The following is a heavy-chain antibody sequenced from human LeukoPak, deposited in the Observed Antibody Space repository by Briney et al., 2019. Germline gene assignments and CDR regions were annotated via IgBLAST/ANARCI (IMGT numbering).Heavy chain of an antibody. J-gene: IGHJ4*02. CDR2: ITHSGYT. CDR3: TKMTTDHGY. D-gene: IGHD4-17*01. CDR1: GVSFNNYS. V-gene: IGHV4-34*03. Sequence: SSETLSLTCAVSGVSFNNYSWSWVRQTPGKGLEWIGEITHSGYTNDSPSLKSRVSLSTETTRKNMSLNLRSVTVAETAIDYYTKMTTDHGYWGQGTLVTVAS.